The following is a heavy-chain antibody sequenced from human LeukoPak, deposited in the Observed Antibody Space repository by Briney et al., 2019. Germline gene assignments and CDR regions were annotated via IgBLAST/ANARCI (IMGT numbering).Heavy chain of an antibody. D-gene: IGHD7-27*01. CDR3: ARDLNWGASDY. CDR1: GFTFSSHW. V-gene: IGHV3-74*01. Sequence: GGSLRLSCAASGFTFSSHWMYWVRQAPGKGLVWVSRTNGDGSSIAYADSVKGRFAISRDNTKNTLYLQMNSLRAEDTAVYYCARDLNWGASDYWGQGTLVTVSS. CDR2: TNGDGSSI. J-gene: IGHJ4*02.